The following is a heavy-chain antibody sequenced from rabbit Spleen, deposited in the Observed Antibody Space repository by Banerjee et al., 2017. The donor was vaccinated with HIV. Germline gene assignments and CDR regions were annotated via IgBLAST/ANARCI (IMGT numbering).Heavy chain of an antibody. V-gene: IGHV1S40*01. D-gene: IGHD8-1*01. CDR3: ARDTGTSFSTYGMDL. CDR1: GFSFSSSAY. J-gene: IGHJ6*01. Sequence: QSLEESGGGLVKPGGTLTLTCTVSGFSFSSSAYMCWVRQAPGKGLEWIGCIVAGSGTTYYASWAKGRFTISKTSSTTVTLQMTSLTAADTATYFCARDTGTSFSTYGMDLWGPGTLVTVS. CDR2: IVAGSGTT.